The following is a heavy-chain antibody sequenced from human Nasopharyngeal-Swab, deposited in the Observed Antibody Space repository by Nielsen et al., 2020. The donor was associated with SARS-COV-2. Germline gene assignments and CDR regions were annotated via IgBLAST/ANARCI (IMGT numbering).Heavy chain of an antibody. CDR3: AKAPTMVRGVLDY. D-gene: IGHD3-10*01. Sequence: SLKISCAASGFTFDDYAMHWVRQAPGKGLEWVSGISWNGGSIGYADSVKGRFTISRDNAKNSLYLQMNSLRAEDTALYYCAKAPTMVRGVLDYWGQGTLVTVSS. CDR2: ISWNGGSI. V-gene: IGHV3-9*01. J-gene: IGHJ4*02. CDR1: GFTFDDYA.